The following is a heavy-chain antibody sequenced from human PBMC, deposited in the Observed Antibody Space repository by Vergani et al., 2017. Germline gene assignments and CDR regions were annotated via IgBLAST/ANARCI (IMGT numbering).Heavy chain of an antibody. CDR1: GYTFTSYG. CDR2: ISAYNGNT. Sequence: QVQLVQSGAELKKSGASVKVSCKASGYTFTSYGISWVRQAPGQGLEWMGWISAYNGNTNYAQKLQGRVTMTTDTSTSTAYMELRSLRSDDTAVYYCARDPDIVVVPAAPYYYYYYGMDVWGQGTTVTVSS. D-gene: IGHD2-2*01. J-gene: IGHJ6*02. V-gene: IGHV1-18*04. CDR3: ARDPDIVVVPAAPYYYYYYGMDV.